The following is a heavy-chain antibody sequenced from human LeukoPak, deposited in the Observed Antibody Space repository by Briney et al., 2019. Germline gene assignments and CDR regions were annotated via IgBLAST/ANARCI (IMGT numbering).Heavy chain of an antibody. V-gene: IGHV3-11*01. D-gene: IGHD3-10*01. CDR3: ARGEYYYGSGSPYFDY. J-gene: IGHJ4*02. CDR1: GFTFSDYY. Sequence: GGSLRLSCAASGFTFSDYYMSWIRQAPGKGLEWVSSVKGRFTISRDNAKNTLYLQMSSLRAEDTAVYYCARGEYYYGSGSPYFDYWGQGTLVTVSS.